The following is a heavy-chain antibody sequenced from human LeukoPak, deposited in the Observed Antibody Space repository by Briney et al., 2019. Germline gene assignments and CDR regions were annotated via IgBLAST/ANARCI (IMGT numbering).Heavy chain of an antibody. J-gene: IGHJ4*02. CDR2: ISSSTNYI. CDR1: GFPLSGYS. Sequence: GGSLRLSCAASGFPLSGYSMNWVRQAQGKGLEWVSSISSSTNYIYYADSVKGRFTISGDNAQNSLYLQMNSLRAEDTAVYYCARVGYCSSSTCRNYFDYWGQGTLVTVSS. V-gene: IGHV3-21*01. D-gene: IGHD2-2*01. CDR3: ARVGYCSSSTCRNYFDY.